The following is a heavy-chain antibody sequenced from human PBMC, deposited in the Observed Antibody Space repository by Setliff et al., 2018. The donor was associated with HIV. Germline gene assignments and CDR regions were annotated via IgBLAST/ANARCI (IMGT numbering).Heavy chain of an antibody. V-gene: IGHV4-38-2*01. Sequence: PSETLSLTCAASGNSITSGYYWGWIRQPPGKGLEWIGSIYYSGSTYYNPSLKSRVTISVDTSKNQFSLKLSSVTAADTAVFYCARGSQWELLPYFDYWGQGTLVTVSS. J-gene: IGHJ4*02. CDR3: ARGSQWELLPYFDY. CDR1: GNSITSGYY. CDR2: IYYSGST. D-gene: IGHD1-26*01.